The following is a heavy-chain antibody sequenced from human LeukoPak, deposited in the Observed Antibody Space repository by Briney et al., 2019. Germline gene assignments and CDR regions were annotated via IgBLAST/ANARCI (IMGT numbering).Heavy chain of an antibody. V-gene: IGHV3-23*01. J-gene: IGHJ4*02. D-gene: IGHD6-13*01. CDR2: ISGSGGST. Sequence: PGGSLRLSCAASGFTFSNAWMSWVRQAPGKGLEWVSAISGSGGSTYYADSVKGRFTISRDNSKNTLYLQMNSLRAEDTAVYYCAKTNSSPRHFDYWGQGTLVTVSS. CDR1: GFTFSNAW. CDR3: AKTNSSPRHFDY.